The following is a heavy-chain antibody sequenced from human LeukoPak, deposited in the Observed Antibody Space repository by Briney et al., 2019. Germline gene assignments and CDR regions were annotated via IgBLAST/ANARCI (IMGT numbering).Heavy chain of an antibody. Sequence: SVKVSCKASGGTLSGYAISWVRQAPGQGLEWMGGIIPIYGTPHSAQKLQGRVTITTDESTSTAFMDLSSLRSEDTAVYYCARGKLGYYYYHMDAWGKGTTVTVSS. D-gene: IGHD3-3*02. CDR3: ARGKLGYYYYHMDA. CDR1: GGTLSGYA. V-gene: IGHV1-69*05. J-gene: IGHJ6*03. CDR2: IIPIYGTP.